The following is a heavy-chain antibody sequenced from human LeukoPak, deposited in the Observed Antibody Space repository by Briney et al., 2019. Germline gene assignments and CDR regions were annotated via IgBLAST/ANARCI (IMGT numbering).Heavy chain of an antibody. D-gene: IGHD5-18*01. V-gene: IGHV4-39*07. CDR2: IYYSGST. CDR3: ATTRGYSYPLYYYGMDV. Sequence: SETLSLTCTVSGGSISSSSYYWGWIRQPPGKGLEWIGSIYYSGSTYYNPSLKSRVTISVDTSKNQFSLKLSSVTAADTAVYYCATTRGYSYPLYYYGMDVWGQGTTVTVSS. J-gene: IGHJ6*02. CDR1: GGSISSSSYY.